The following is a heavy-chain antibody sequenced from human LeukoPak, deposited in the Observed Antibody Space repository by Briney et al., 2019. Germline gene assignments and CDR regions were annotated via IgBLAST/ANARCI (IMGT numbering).Heavy chain of an antibody. V-gene: IGHV4-4*07. D-gene: IGHD3-22*01. Sequence: NPSETLSLTCTVSGGSISSYYWSWIRQPAGKGLEWIGRIYTSGSTNYNPSLKSRVTMSVDTSKNQFSLKLSSVTAADTAVYCCARDHYDSTRRYYYYMDVWGKGTTVTVSS. CDR2: IYTSGST. CDR1: GGSISSYY. CDR3: ARDHYDSTRRYYYYMDV. J-gene: IGHJ6*03.